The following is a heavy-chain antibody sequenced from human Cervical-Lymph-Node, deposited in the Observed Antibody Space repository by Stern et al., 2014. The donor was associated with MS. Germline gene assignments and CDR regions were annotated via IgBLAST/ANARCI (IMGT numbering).Heavy chain of an antibody. V-gene: IGHV3-74*01. CDR1: GFTFSDFW. D-gene: IGHD5-12*01. Sequence: EVQLVESGGGRVQPGGSLRLSCAASGFTFSDFWMHWVRRVPWKGLVLLSRINTDGSSTNYADSVKGRFTISRDNARDLVYLQTESLRPEDTAVYYCVRAINGYGNFDFWGQGTLVTVSS. CDR3: VRAINGYGNFDF. CDR2: INTDGSST. J-gene: IGHJ4*02.